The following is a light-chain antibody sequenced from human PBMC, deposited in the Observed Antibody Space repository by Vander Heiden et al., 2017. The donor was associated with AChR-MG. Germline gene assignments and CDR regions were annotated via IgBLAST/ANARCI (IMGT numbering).Light chain of an antibody. Sequence: QLVLTQSPSASASLGASVKLTCTLSSWHSSYAIAGHQQQPEKGPRYLMKLNSDGSHSKGDGIPDRFSGSSSGAERYLTISSLQSEDEADYYCQTWGTGPWVFGGGTKLTV. CDR2: LNSDGSH. CDR1: SWHSSYA. CDR3: QTWGTGPWV. J-gene: IGLJ3*02. V-gene: IGLV4-69*01.